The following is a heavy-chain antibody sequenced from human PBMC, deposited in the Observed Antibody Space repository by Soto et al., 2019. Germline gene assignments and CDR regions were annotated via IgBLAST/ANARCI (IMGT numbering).Heavy chain of an antibody. J-gene: IGHJ5*02. CDR3: ARELRYFDWLSPGPNWFDP. D-gene: IGHD3-9*01. V-gene: IGHV1-3*01. CDR2: INAGNGNT. Sequence: ASVKVSCKASGYTFTSYGISWVRQAPGQRLEWMGWINAGNGNTKYSQKFQGRVTITRDTSASTAYMELSSLRSEDTAVYYCARELRYFDWLSPGPNWFDPWGQGTLVTVSS. CDR1: GYTFTSYG.